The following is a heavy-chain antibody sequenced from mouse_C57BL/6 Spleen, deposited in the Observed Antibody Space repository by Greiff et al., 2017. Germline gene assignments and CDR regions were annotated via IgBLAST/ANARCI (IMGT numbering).Heavy chain of an antibody. Sequence: VQLQQSGAELVMPGASVKLSCKASGYTFTSYWMHWVKQRPGQGLEWIGEIDPSDSYTNYNQKFKGKSTLTVDKSSSTAYMQLSSLTSEDSAVYYCARWESNYYAMDYWGQGTSVTVSS. CDR3: ARWESNYYAMDY. CDR1: GYTFTSYW. V-gene: IGHV1-69*01. D-gene: IGHD2-5*01. J-gene: IGHJ4*01. CDR2: IDPSDSYT.